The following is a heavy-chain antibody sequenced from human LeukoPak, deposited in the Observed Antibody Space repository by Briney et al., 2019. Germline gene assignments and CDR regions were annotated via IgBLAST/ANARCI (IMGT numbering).Heavy chain of an antibody. CDR2: INPNSGGT. Sequence: ASVKVSCKPSGYTFTGYYMYWVRQAPGQGLEWMGWINPNSGGTNYAQKFQGRVTMTRDTSISTAYMELSRLRSDDTAVYYCARSTAVADNADYWGQGTLVTVSS. J-gene: IGHJ4*02. V-gene: IGHV1-2*02. CDR3: ARSTAVADNADY. D-gene: IGHD6-19*01. CDR1: GYTFTGYY.